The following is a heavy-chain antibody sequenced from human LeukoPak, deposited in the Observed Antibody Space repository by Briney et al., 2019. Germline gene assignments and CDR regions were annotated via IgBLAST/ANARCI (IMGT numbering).Heavy chain of an antibody. J-gene: IGHJ4*02. V-gene: IGHV3-9*01. D-gene: IGHD6-13*01. CDR1: GFTFDDYA. Sequence: GGSLRLSCAASGFTFDDYAMHWVRQAPGKGLEWVSGISWNSGSIGYADSVKGRFTISRDNAKNSLYLQMNSLRAEDTALYYCAKDIIAAARYYFDYWGQGTLVTVSS. CDR2: ISWNSGSI. CDR3: AKDIIAAARYYFDY.